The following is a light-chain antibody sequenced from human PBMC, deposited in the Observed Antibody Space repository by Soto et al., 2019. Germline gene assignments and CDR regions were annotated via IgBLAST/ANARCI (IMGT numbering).Light chain of an antibody. J-gene: IGLJ1*01. CDR2: VNSDGSH. V-gene: IGLV4-69*01. Sequence: QSVLPQSPSASASLGASVKLTCTLSSGHRNYAIAWHQQQPEKGPRYLMKVNSDGSHRKGDGIPDRFSGSSSGAQRYLTISSLQSEDEADYYWQTWGTGIIVFGTGTKLTVL. CDR1: SGHRNYA. CDR3: QTWGTGIIV.